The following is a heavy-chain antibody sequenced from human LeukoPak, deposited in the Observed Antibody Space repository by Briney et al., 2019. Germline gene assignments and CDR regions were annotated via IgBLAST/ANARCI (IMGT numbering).Heavy chain of an antibody. V-gene: IGHV1-18*01. D-gene: IGHD5-24*01. CDR3: ARGRRDGYNSVGF. CDR1: GYTFTTFG. Sequence: GASVKVSCKASGYTFTTFGISWVRQAPGQGLEWMGWISTYNDNTNYAQNLQGRLTITADESTSTVYMVLSSLRSEDTALYFCARGRRDGYNSVGFWGQGTLVTVSS. CDR2: ISTYNDNT. J-gene: IGHJ4*02.